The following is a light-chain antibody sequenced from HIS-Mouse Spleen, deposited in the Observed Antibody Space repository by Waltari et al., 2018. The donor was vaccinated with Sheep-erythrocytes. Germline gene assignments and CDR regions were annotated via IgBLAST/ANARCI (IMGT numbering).Light chain of an antibody. V-gene: IGKV1-12*01. Sequence: DIQVTQSPSSVSASVGDRVTITCRASPGISSWLAWYQQKPGKAPKLLIYAASSLQSGVQSRFSGSGSGTDFTLTISSLQPEDFATYYCQQANSFPITFGQGTRLEIK. J-gene: IGKJ5*01. CDR3: QQANSFPIT. CDR2: AAS. CDR1: PGISSW.